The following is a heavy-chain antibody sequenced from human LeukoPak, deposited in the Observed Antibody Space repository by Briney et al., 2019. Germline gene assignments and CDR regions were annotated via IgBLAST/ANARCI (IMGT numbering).Heavy chain of an antibody. CDR1: GGSISNYF. CDR2: FYNSGGT. J-gene: IGHJ3*02. Sequence: PSETLSLTCTVSGGSISNYFWSWIRQSAEKGLEWIGRFYNSGGTNYNPSLMSRVTMSVDTSKNQFSLKLSSVTAADTAVYYCARVLCSGGNCYPNNAFDIWGQGTMVTVSS. CDR3: ARVLCSGGNCYPNNAFDI. D-gene: IGHD2-15*01. V-gene: IGHV4-4*07.